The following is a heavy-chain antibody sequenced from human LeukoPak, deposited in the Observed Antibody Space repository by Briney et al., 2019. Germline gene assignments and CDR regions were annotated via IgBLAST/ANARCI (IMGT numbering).Heavy chain of an antibody. CDR3: ARAPYYYDSSGFRDYYYMDV. CDR2: ISWNGGSI. J-gene: IGHJ6*03. V-gene: IGHV3-9*01. CDR1: GFTFDDYA. D-gene: IGHD3-22*01. Sequence: GGSLRLSCAAPGFTFDDYAMHWVRQTPGKGLEWVSGISWNGGSIGYADSVKGRFTISRDNAKNSLYLQMNSLRAEDTAVYYCARAPYYYDSSGFRDYYYMDVWGKGTTVTVSS.